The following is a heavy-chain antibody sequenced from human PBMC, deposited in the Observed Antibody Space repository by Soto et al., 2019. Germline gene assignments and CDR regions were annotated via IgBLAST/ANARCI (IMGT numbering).Heavy chain of an antibody. CDR2: IYYSGST. Sequence: TSETLSLTCTVSGGSISSYYWSWIRQPPGKGLEWIGYIYYSGSTNYNPSLKSRVTISVDTSKNQFSLKLSSVTAADTAVYYCARLGNEYCSSTSCYYSPWGQGTLVTVSA. D-gene: IGHD2-2*01. J-gene: IGHJ5*02. CDR1: GGSISSYY. CDR3: ARLGNEYCSSTSCYYSP. V-gene: IGHV4-59*08.